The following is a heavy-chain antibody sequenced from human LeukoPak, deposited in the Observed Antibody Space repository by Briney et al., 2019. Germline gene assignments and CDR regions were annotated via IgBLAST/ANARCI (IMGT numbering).Heavy chain of an antibody. CDR1: GGTFSSYA. D-gene: IGHD2-8*01. Sequence: SVKVSCKASGGTFSSYAISWVRRAPGQGLEWMGGIIPIFGTANYAQKFQGRVTITTDESTSTAYMELSSLRSEDTAVYYCARDDFRVRGVFDPWGQGTLVTVSS. CDR3: ARDDFRVRGVFDP. J-gene: IGHJ5*02. CDR2: IIPIFGTA. V-gene: IGHV1-69*05.